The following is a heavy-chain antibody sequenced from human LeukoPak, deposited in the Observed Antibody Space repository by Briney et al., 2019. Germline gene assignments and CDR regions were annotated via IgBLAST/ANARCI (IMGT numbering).Heavy chain of an antibody. CDR2: TYYRSKWYN. D-gene: IGHD6-19*01. J-gene: IGHJ5*02. CDR1: GDSVSSNSAA. Sequence: SQTLSLTCAISGDSVSSNSAAWNWIRQSPSRGLEWLGRTYYRSKWYNDYAVSVKSRITINPDTSKSQFSLQLNSVTPEDTAVYYCARGPSPYSSGWYAFRFDPWGQGTLVTVSS. CDR3: ARGPSPYSSGWYAFRFDP. V-gene: IGHV6-1*01.